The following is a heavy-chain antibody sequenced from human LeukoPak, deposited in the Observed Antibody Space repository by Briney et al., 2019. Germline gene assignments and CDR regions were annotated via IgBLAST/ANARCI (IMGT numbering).Heavy chain of an antibody. CDR3: AKGLSGWYVRPLDY. CDR2: ISWNSGSI. J-gene: IGHJ4*02. Sequence: GGSLRLSYAASGFTFDDYAMHWVRHAPGKGLEWVSGISWNSGSIGYADSVKGRFTISRDNAKNSLYLQMNSLRAEDTALYYCAKGLSGWYVRPLDYWGQGTLVTVSS. CDR1: GFTFDDYA. D-gene: IGHD6-19*01. V-gene: IGHV3-9*01.